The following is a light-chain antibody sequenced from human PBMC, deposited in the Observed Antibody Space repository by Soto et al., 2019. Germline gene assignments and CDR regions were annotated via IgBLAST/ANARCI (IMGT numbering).Light chain of an antibody. CDR1: ALPEQY. CDR2: KDS. V-gene: IGLV3-25*02. CDR3: QSADSSGTYV. Sequence: SYELTQPPSVSVSPGQTARITCSGDALPEQYAYWYQQKPGQAPVLVIYKDSERPSGIPERFSGSSSGTTVTLTISGVQAEDEADYYCQSADSSGTYVFGTGTRSPS. J-gene: IGLJ1*01.